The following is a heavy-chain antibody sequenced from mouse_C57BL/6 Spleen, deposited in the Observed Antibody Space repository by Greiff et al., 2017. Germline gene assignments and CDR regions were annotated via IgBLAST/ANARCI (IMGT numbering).Heavy chain of an antibody. Sequence: QVQLQQPGAELVRPGTSVKLSCKASGYTFTSYWMHWVKQRPGQGLEWIGVIDPSDSYTNYNQKFKGKATLTADTSSSTAYMQLSSLTSADSAVYYCAGSGGCDGDYWGQGTTLTVSS. V-gene: IGHV1-59*01. CDR2: IDPSDSYT. CDR1: GYTFTSYW. CDR3: AGSGGCDGDY. D-gene: IGHD3-1*01. J-gene: IGHJ2*01.